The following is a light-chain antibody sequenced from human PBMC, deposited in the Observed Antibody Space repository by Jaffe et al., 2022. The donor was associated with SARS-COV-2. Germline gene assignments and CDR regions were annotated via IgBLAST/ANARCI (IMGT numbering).Light chain of an antibody. J-gene: IGLJ2*01. CDR2: INRDGSH. CDR3: QTWDTGIQL. CDR1: SGHSSYA. Sequence: QVVVTQSPSASASLGASVKLTCTLSSGHSSYAIAWHQQQPQKGPRFLMKINRDGSHTKGDGIPERFSGSTSGPERHLTISSLQSDDEADYYCQTWDTGIQLFGGGTKLTVL. V-gene: IGLV4-69*02.